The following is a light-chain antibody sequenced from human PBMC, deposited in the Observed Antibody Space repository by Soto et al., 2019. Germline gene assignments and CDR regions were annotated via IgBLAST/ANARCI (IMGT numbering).Light chain of an antibody. CDR2: GAS. CDR3: QQSYSTPWT. CDR1: QIISRD. Sequence: DIQMTQSPSSLSASVGDRVTISCRASQIISRDLTWYQQKPGKAPNLLIFGASTLQPGVPPRFSGSGSGTDFTLIISNLQPEDFATYFCQQSYSTPWTFGQGTKVEIK. J-gene: IGKJ1*01. V-gene: IGKV1-39*01.